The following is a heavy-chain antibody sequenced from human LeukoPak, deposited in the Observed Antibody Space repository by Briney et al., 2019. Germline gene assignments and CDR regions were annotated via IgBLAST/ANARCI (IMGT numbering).Heavy chain of an antibody. V-gene: IGHV1-69*13. CDR1: GGTFISYA. J-gene: IGHJ3*02. CDR3: ARAPVAYYDSSGYYRRLDAFDI. CDR2: IIPIFGTA. Sequence: GASVKVSCKASGGTFISYAISWVRQAPGQGLEWMGGIIPIFGTANYAQKFQGRVTITADESTSTAYMELSSLRSEDTAVYYCARAPVAYYDSSGYYRRLDAFDIWGQGTMVTVSS. D-gene: IGHD3-22*01.